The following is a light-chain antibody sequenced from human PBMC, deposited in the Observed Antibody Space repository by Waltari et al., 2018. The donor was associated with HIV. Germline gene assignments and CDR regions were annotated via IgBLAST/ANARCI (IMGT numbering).Light chain of an antibody. CDR3: QQYYSSPFT. CDR1: QSVLYDSNNKNY. CDR2: WAS. Sequence: DIVMTQSPDSLAVSLGERATINCKSSQSVLYDSNNKNYLAWYQQKPGQPPKLLIYWASTREPGVPDRFSGSGSGTDFTLTISSLQAEDVAVYYCQQYYSSPFTFGQGTKLEI. V-gene: IGKV4-1*01. J-gene: IGKJ2*01.